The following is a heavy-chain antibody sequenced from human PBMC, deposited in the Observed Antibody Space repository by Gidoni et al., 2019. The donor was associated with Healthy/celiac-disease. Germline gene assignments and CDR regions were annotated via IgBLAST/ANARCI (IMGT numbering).Heavy chain of an antibody. CDR1: GFTFSSYG. Sequence: VQLVESVGGVVQPGGSLRLSCGSSGFTFSSYGLHWVRQAPGKGLEWVAFIRYDGSNKYYADSVKGRFTISRDNSKNTLYLQMNSLRAEDTAVYYCATGLSTATSYWGQGTLVTVSS. D-gene: IGHD4-4*01. J-gene: IGHJ4*02. CDR3: ATGLSTATSY. V-gene: IGHV3-30*02. CDR2: IRYDGSNK.